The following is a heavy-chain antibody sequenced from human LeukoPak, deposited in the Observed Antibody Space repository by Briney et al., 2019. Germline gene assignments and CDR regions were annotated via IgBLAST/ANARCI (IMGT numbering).Heavy chain of an antibody. Sequence: SETLSLTCTVSGGSISSYYWSWIRQPPGKGLEWIGSIYHSGSTYYNPSLKSRVTISVDTSKNQFSLKLSSVTAADTAVYYCAREMVAATPGFDYWGQGTLVTVSS. D-gene: IGHD2-15*01. CDR3: AREMVAATPGFDY. V-gene: IGHV4-59*12. CDR2: IYHSGST. CDR1: GGSISSYY. J-gene: IGHJ4*02.